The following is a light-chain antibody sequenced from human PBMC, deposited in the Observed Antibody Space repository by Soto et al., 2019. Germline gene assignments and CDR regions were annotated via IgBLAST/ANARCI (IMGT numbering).Light chain of an antibody. Sequence: EIVLTQSPGTLSLSPGERATLSCRASQSVSSSYLAWYQQKPGQDPRLLIYGASSRATGIPDRFSGSGSGTDFTLTISRLEPEDFAVYYCQQYYSSPWTFGLGTKVDI. V-gene: IGKV3-20*01. J-gene: IGKJ1*01. CDR2: GAS. CDR1: QSVSSSY. CDR3: QQYYSSPWT.